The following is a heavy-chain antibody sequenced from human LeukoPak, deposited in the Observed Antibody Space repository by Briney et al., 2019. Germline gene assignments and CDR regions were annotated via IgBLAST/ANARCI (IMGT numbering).Heavy chain of an antibody. CDR3: ARDDVDTPTFDY. V-gene: IGHV4-4*07. CDR1: GDSINNYY. D-gene: IGHD5-18*01. J-gene: IGHJ4*02. CDR2: IYISGST. Sequence: SETLSLTCTVSGDSINNYYWSWIRQSAGKRLEWIGRIYISGSTDYNPSLKSRHTISLDTSKNQISLKVRSVTAADTAVYFCARDDVDTPTFDYWGQGALVTVSS.